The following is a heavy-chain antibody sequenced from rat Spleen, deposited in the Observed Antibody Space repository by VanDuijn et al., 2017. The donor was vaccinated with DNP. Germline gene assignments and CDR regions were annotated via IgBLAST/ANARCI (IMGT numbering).Heavy chain of an antibody. D-gene: IGHD1-12*02. CDR1: GFSLTSNS. V-gene: IGHV2-1*01. CDR2: MWSGGTT. CDR3: SRSDGYWYFDF. Sequence: QVQLKESGPGLVQPSQTLSLTCTVSGFSLTSNSVHWVRLPPGKGLEWIGTMWSGGTTDYNSALKSRLSISRDTSKRQVFLKMNSLQTEDTAIYFCSRSDGYWYFDFWGPGTMVTVSS. J-gene: IGHJ1*01.